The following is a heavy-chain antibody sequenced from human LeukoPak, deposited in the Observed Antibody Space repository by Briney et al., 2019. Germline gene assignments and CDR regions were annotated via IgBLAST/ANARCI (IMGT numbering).Heavy chain of an antibody. Sequence: ASVKVSCKASGYTFTGYYVHWVRQAPGQGLEWMGWMNPKSGGTNYAQKFQGRVSITRNTSISTAYMELSSLRSEDTAVYYCARGIRRNINYWFDPWGQGTPVTVSS. J-gene: IGHJ5*02. CDR1: GYTFTGYY. V-gene: IGHV1-2*02. D-gene: IGHD1-14*01. CDR3: ARGIRRNINYWFDP. CDR2: MNPKSGGT.